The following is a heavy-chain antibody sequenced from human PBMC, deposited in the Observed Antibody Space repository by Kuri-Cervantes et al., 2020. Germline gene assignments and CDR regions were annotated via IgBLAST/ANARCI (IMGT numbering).Heavy chain of an antibody. V-gene: IGHV1-2*02. CDR1: GYTFTGYY. CDR3: ARENVSPGATPTNDYYCGMDV. D-gene: IGHD7-27*01. J-gene: IGHJ6*02. CDR2: INPNSGGT. Sequence: ASVKVSCKASGYTFTGYYMHWVRQAPGQGLEWMGWINPNSGGTNYAQKFQGRVTMTRDTSISTAYMELSRLRSDDTAVYYCARENVSPGATPTNDYYCGMDVWGQGTTVTVSS.